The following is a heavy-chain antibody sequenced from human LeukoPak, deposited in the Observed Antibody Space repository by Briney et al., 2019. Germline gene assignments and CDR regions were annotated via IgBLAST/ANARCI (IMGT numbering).Heavy chain of an antibody. V-gene: IGHV5-51*01. Sequence: GESLKTSCKGFGYSLTNYWIAWVRQGPGKGLEWMGLIDLGDSDTRYSPSFQGQVTISADKSISTAYLQWSSLKASDTAMYYCARHLLQSHPSGSYLEDAFDIWGQGTMVTVSS. D-gene: IGHD1-26*01. CDR2: IDLGDSDT. CDR3: ARHLLQSHPSGSYLEDAFDI. CDR1: GYSLTNYW. J-gene: IGHJ3*02.